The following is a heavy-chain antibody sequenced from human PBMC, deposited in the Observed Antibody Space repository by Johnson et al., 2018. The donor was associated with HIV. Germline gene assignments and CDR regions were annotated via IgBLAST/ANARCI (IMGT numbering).Heavy chain of an antibody. CDR2: ISYDGNNK. J-gene: IGHJ3*02. D-gene: IGHD1-26*01. V-gene: IGHV3-30-3*01. Sequence: VQLVESGGGVVQPGRSLRLSCAASGFTFSSYAMHWVRQAPGKGLEWVAVISYDGNNKYYADSVKGRFTISRDNSKNTLYMQMNSLKPEDTALYYCARIGGSYLVLWAFDIWGQGTMVTVSS. CDR3: ARIGGSYLVLWAFDI. CDR1: GFTFSSYA.